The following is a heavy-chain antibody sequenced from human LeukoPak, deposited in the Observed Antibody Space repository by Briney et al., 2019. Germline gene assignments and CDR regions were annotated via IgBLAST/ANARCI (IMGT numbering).Heavy chain of an antibody. CDR1: GGSFSGYY. CDR3: ATLPGGVTTPNPS. V-gene: IGHV4-34*01. Sequence: SETLSLTCAVYGGSFSGYYWSWIRQPPGKGLEWIREINHSGSTNYNPSLKSRVTISLDTSKNQFSLKLTSVTAADTAVYYCATLPGGVTTPNPSWGQGTLVTVSS. D-gene: IGHD4-17*01. CDR2: INHSGST. J-gene: IGHJ5*02.